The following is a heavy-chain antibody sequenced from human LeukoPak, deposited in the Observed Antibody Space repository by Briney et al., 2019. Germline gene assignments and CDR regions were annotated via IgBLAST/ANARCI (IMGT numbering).Heavy chain of an antibody. CDR2: IFNSDGST. Sequence: GGSLRRSCAASGFPFSTYDMSWGRQAPGKGLEWVSVIFNSDGSTYYADSVKGRFTISRDNSKNTLYLQMNSLRAEDTAVYYCAKGALFDYWGQGTLVTVSS. CDR1: GFPFSTYD. V-gene: IGHV3-23*01. CDR3: AKGALFDY. J-gene: IGHJ4*02.